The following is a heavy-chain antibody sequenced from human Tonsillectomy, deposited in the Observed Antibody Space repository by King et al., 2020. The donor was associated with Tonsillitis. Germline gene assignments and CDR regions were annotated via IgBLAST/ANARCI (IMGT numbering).Heavy chain of an antibody. CDR3: ARDRTTVTTLFYYYYGMDV. D-gene: IGHD4-17*01. CDR2: ISYDGSNK. V-gene: IGHV3-30*04. CDR1: GFTFSSYA. J-gene: IGHJ6*02. Sequence: VQLVESGGGVVQPGRSLRLSCAASGFTFSSYAMHWVRQAPGKGLEWVAVISYDGSNKYYADSVKGRFTISRDNSKNTLCLQMNSLRAEDTAVYYCARDRTTVTTLFYYYYGMDVWGQGTTVTVSS.